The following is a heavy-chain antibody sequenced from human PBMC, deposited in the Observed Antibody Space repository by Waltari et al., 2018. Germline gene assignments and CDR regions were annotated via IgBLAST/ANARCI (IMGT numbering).Heavy chain of an antibody. V-gene: IGHV4-34*01. D-gene: IGHD5-18*01. Sequence: QVQLQQWGAGLLKPSETLSLTCAVYGGSFSGYYWSWIRQPPGKGLEWIGEINHSGSTNYNPSLKSRVTISVDTSKNQFSLKLSSVSAADTAVYYCARRAGYSYGFGHWGQGTLVTVSS. CDR3: ARRAGYSYGFGH. J-gene: IGHJ4*02. CDR2: INHSGST. CDR1: GGSFSGYY.